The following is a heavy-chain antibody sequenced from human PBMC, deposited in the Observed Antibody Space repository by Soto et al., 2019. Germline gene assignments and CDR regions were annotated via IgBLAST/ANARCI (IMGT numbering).Heavy chain of an antibody. Sequence: QVQLLESGPGLVKASETLSLTCSISGGSISSGGYYWSWVRQRPGKGLEGIGYVYFNENTYYNPSLKGRVTISLGTSKSQFSLRLSSVTAADAAVYYCARQISMARGIDFWGPGISVSVSS. J-gene: IGHJ4*02. CDR1: GGSISSGGYY. D-gene: IGHD3-10*01. V-gene: IGHV4-31*03. CDR3: ARQISMARGIDF. CDR2: VYFNENT.